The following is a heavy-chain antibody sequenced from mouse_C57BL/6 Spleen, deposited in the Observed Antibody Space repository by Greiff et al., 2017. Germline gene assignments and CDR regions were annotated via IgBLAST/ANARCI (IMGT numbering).Heavy chain of an antibody. V-gene: IGHV1-52*01. CDR2: IDPSDSET. J-gene: IGHJ2*01. CDR1: GYTFTSYW. Sequence: VQLQQPGAELVRPGSSVKLSCKASGYTFTSYWMHWVKQRPIQGLEWIGNIDPSDSETHYNQKFKDKATLTVDKSSSTAYMQLSSLTSEDSAVYYCARGGSSRVGYWGQGTTLTVSS. CDR3: ARGGSSRVGY. D-gene: IGHD1-1*01.